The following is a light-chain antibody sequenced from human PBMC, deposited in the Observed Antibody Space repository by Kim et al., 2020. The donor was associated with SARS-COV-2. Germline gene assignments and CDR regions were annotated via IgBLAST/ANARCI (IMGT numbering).Light chain of an antibody. CDR1: QSVSSN. CDR3: QQYRHRNLT. CDR2: GAS. J-gene: IGKJ4*02. V-gene: IGKV3-15*01. Sequence: EIVMTQSPATLSVSPGERATLSCRASQSVSSNLAWYQQKPGQAPRLLIYGASTRATGIPGRFSGSGSGTEFTLTISSLQSEDFAVYYCQQYRHRNLTLGGGTKVEIK.